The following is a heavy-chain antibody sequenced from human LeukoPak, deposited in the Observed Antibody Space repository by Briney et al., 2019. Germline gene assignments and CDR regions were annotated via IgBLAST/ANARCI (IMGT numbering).Heavy chain of an antibody. CDR2: IYSGGST. D-gene: IGHD6-13*01. Sequence: PGGSLRLSCAASGFTVSSNHMSWVRQAPGKGLEWVSVIYSGGSTYYADSVKGRFTISRHNSKNTLYLQMNSLRAEDTAVYYCARESSNGGYYYYGMDVWGQGTTVTVSS. V-gene: IGHV3-53*04. J-gene: IGHJ6*02. CDR1: GFTVSSNH. CDR3: ARESSNGGYYYYGMDV.